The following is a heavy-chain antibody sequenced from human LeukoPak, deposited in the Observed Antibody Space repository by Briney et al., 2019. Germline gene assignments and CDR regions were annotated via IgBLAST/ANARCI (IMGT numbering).Heavy chain of an antibody. Sequence: SETLSLTCTVSGGSISSYYWSWIRQPAGKGLEWIGRIYTSGSTNYNPSLKSRVTMSVDTSKNQFSLKLSSVTAADTAVYYCARRRDETATAAGYYHMDVWGKGTTVTVSS. CDR2: IYTSGST. V-gene: IGHV4-4*07. J-gene: IGHJ6*03. CDR3: ARRRDETATAAGYYHMDV. D-gene: IGHD3-22*01. CDR1: GGSISSYY.